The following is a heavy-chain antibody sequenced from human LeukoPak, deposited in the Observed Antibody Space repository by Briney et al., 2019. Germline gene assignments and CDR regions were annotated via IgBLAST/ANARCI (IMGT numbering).Heavy chain of an antibody. J-gene: IGHJ4*02. CDR2: IYHSGST. CDR1: GGSFSGYH. D-gene: IGHD6-13*01. V-gene: IGHV4-34*01. CDR3: ARRRQQLVNY. Sequence: SETLSLTCAVYGGSFSGYHRGWIRQPPGKGLEWIGTIYHSGSTYYKPSLKSRVTVSVDTSKNQFSLKLSSVTAADTAVYYCARRRQQLVNYWGQGTLVTVSS.